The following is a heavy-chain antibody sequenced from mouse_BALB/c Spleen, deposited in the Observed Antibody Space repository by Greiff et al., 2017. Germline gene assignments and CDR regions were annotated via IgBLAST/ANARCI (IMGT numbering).Heavy chain of an antibody. CDR3: ARKFPNWVFDY. Sequence: EVQLVESGGGLVKPGGSLKLSCAASGFTFSSYAMSWVRQSPEKRLEWVAEISSGGSYTYYPDTVTGRFTISRDNAKNTLYLEMSSLRSEDTAMYYCARKFPNWVFDYWGQGTTLTVSS. CDR1: GFTFSSYA. D-gene: IGHD4-1*02. CDR2: ISSGGSYT. V-gene: IGHV5-9-4*01. J-gene: IGHJ2*01.